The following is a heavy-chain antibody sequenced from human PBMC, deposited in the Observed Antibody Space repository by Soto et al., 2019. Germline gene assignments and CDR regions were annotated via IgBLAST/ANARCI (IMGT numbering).Heavy chain of an antibody. D-gene: IGHD6-13*01. V-gene: IGHV4-30-2*01. J-gene: IGHJ6*02. Sequence: SETLSLTCAVSGGSISSGGYSWSWIRQPPGKGLEWIGYIYHSGSTNYNPSLKSRVTISVDTSKNQFSLKLSSVTAADTAVYYCARDYRNSSHYYYYYGMDVWGQGTTVTVFS. CDR3: ARDYRNSSHYYYYYGMDV. CDR1: GGSISSGGYS. CDR2: IYHSGST.